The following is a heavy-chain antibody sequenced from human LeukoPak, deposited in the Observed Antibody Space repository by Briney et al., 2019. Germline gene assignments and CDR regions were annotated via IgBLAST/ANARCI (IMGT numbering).Heavy chain of an antibody. CDR3: ATDRGWRTSGYYLYYFEY. Sequence: GGSLRLSCAASGFTFSSYAMSWVRQAPGKGLEWVASIKHDGSEKYYVDSVRGRFTISRDNTMNSLYLQMSSLRAEDTAVYYCATDRGWRTSGYYLYYFEYWGQGTLVTYSS. D-gene: IGHD3-3*01. CDR1: GFTFSSYA. J-gene: IGHJ4*02. V-gene: IGHV3-7*01. CDR2: IKHDGSEK.